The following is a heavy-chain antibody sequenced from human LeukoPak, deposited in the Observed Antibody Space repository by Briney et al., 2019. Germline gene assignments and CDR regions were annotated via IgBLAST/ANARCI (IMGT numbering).Heavy chain of an antibody. CDR2: IKQDGGEK. V-gene: IGHV3-7*03. CDR3: AKAGGTMIVVVDGMDV. J-gene: IGHJ6*02. CDR1: GITFSSYW. D-gene: IGHD3-22*01. Sequence: GGSLRLSCADSGITFSSYWMSWVRQAPGKGLEWVANIKQDGGEKYYVDSVKGRFTISRDNAKNSLYLQMNNLRVEDTAVYYCAKAGGTMIVVVDGMDVWGQGTTVTVSS.